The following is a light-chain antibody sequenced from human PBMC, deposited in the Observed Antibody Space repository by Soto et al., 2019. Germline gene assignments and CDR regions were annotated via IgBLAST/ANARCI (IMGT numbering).Light chain of an antibody. CDR3: CSYAGRYSSV. Sequence: QSALTQPRSVSGSPGQSVTISCTGSSSDVGTYKYVSWYQQHPGKAPKLMIYDVSQRPSGVPDRFSGSKSGNTASLTISGLQAEDESAYYCCSYAGRYSSVFGGGTKLTVL. CDR1: SSDVGTYKY. J-gene: IGLJ2*01. CDR2: DVS. V-gene: IGLV2-11*01.